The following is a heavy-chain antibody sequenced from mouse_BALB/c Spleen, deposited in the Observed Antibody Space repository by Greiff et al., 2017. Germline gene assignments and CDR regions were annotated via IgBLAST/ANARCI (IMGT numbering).Heavy chain of an antibody. CDR2: IWAGGST. V-gene: IGHV2-9*02. CDR3: ARALTTASSFAY. D-gene: IGHD1-2*01. Sequence: VQGVESGPGLVAPSQSLSITCTVSGFSLTSYGVHWVRQPPGKGLEWLGVIWAGGSTNYNSALMSRLSISKDNSKSQVFLKMNSLQTDDTAMYYCARALTTASSFAYWGQGTLVTVSA. J-gene: IGHJ3*01. CDR1: GFSLTSYG.